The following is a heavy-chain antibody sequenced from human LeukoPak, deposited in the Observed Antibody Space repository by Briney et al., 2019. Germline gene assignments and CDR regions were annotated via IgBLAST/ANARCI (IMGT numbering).Heavy chain of an antibody. J-gene: IGHJ4*02. V-gene: IGHV3-74*01. Sequence: GGSLRLSCAASGFSFSSYGMHWVRQVPGKGLVWVSRISTDGISTNYADSVKGRFTISRDHSKNTLYLQMNSLRDEDTAVYYCAKVDVVGWYGVDYWGQGTLVTVSS. CDR1: GFSFSSYG. D-gene: IGHD6-19*01. CDR3: AKVDVVGWYGVDY. CDR2: ISTDGIST.